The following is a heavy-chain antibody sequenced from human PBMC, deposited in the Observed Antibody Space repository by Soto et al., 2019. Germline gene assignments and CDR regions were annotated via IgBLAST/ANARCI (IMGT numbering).Heavy chain of an antibody. J-gene: IGHJ5*02. D-gene: IGHD3-10*01. V-gene: IGHV4-61*01. Sequence: SETLSLTCTVSGGSVSSGSYYWSWIRQPPGKGLEWIGYIYYSGSTNYDPSLKSRVTISVDTSKNQFSLKLSSVTAADTAVYYCARGRRYYGSGSYKDWFDPWGRGXLVTVSS. CDR1: GGSVSSGSYY. CDR2: IYYSGST. CDR3: ARGRRYYGSGSYKDWFDP.